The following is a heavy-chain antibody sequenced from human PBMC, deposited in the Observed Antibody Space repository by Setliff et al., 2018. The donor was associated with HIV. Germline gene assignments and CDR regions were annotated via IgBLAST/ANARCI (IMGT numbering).Heavy chain of an antibody. V-gene: IGHV3-23*01. J-gene: IGHJ4*02. D-gene: IGHD6-13*01. CDR2: ISGSGGRT. CDR1: EFTFSRYS. CDR3: AKDRYSSTWTEGFDY. Sequence: PGGSLRLSCAASEFTFSRYSMSWVRQAPGKGLEWVSAISGSGGRTYYADSVKGRFTISRDNSKNTLYVQMNSLRAEDTAVYYCAKDRYSSTWTEGFDYWGQGTLVTVSS.